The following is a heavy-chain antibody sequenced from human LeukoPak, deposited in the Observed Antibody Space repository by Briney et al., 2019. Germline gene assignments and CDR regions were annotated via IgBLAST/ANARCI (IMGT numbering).Heavy chain of an antibody. CDR1: GFTFSSYA. V-gene: IGHV3-20*04. J-gene: IGHJ5*02. D-gene: IGHD3-22*01. CDR2: INWNGGST. CDR3: ARDLGYYDSSGYYA. Sequence: GGSLRLSCAASGFTFSSYAMSWVRQAPGKGLEWVSGINWNGGSTGYADSVKGRFTISRDNAKNSLYLQMNSLRAEDTALYYCARDLGYYDSSGYYAWGQGTLVTVSS.